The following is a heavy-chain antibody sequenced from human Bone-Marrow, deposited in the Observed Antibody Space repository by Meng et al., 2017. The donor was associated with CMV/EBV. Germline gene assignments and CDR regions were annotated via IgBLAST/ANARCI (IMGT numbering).Heavy chain of an antibody. D-gene: IGHD1-26*01. J-gene: IGHJ5*02. CDR1: GGSISSYY. CDR2: IYYTGTT. Sequence: SETLSLTCSVSGGSISSYYWNWIRQPPGKGLEWIGYIYYTGTTNSNPSLKSRVTMSVDTSKNQFSLKLSSVTAADTAVYYCAREHRWSPNWFDPWGQGTLVTVSS. CDR3: AREHRWSPNWFDP. V-gene: IGHV4-59*12.